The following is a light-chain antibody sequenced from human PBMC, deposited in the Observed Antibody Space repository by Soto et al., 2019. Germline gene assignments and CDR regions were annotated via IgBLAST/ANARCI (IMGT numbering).Light chain of an antibody. CDR3: ASYAGTKLFV. J-gene: IGLJ1*01. CDR1: SSDVGFYNF. V-gene: IGLV2-8*01. CDR2: EVT. Sequence: QSALTQPPSASGSPGQSLTISYTVTSSDVGFYNFVSWYQQRPGKAPKLVIYEVTKRPSGVPDRFSGSKSGSTASLTVSGLQADDEADYYCASYAGTKLFVFGSGTKVTVL.